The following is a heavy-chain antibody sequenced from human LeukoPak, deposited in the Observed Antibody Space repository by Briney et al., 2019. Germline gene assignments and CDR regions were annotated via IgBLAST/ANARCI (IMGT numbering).Heavy chain of an antibody. CDR3: ARDAPPSIVGATWPRGVY. CDR1: GFTFSNYA. J-gene: IGHJ4*02. Sequence: GGPLRLSCAASGFTFSNYAVTWVRQAPGKGLEWVSVIYSGGSTYYADSVKGRFTISRDNSKNTLYLQMNSLRAEDTAVYYCARDAPPSIVGATWPRGVYWGQGTLVTVSS. V-gene: IGHV3-53*01. D-gene: IGHD1-26*01. CDR2: IYSGGST.